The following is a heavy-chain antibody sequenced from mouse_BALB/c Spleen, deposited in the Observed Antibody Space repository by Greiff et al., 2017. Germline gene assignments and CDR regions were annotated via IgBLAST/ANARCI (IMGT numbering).Heavy chain of an antibody. J-gene: IGHJ4*01. CDR2: IYPGNSDT. Sequence: EVKLQESGTVLARPGASVKMSCKASGYTFTSYWMHWVKQRPGQGLEWIGAIYPGNSDTSYNQKFKGKAKLTAVTSTSTAYMELSSLTNEDSAVYYCTRNYRYDGYAMDYWGQGTSVTVSS. CDR1: GYTFTSYW. V-gene: IGHV1-5*01. D-gene: IGHD2-14*01. CDR3: TRNYRYDGYAMDY.